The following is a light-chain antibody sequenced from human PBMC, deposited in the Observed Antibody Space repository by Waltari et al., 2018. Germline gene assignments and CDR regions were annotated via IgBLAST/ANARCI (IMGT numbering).Light chain of an antibody. Sequence: EIVLTQSPATLSVSPGERATLSCRASQRIASNLAWYQQKPGQPPRLLIYGASTRATGFPARFSGSGSGTEFTLTISSLQSEDFAVYYCQQYSNWPGTFGQGTKLEIK. CDR3: QQYSNWPGT. CDR2: GAS. V-gene: IGKV3-15*01. CDR1: QRIASN. J-gene: IGKJ2*02.